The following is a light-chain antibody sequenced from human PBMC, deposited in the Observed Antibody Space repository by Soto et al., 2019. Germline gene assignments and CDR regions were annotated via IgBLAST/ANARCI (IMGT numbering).Light chain of an antibody. CDR3: CSYAGSYTHV. Sequence: QSVLTQPRSVSGSPGQSVTISCTGTSSDVGTYTYVSWYQQHPGKAPKLIIYDVIKRPSGVPDRFSGSKSGNTASLTISGLRAEDEADYYCCSYAGSYTHVFGTGTKVTVL. CDR2: DVI. J-gene: IGLJ1*01. CDR1: SSDVGTYTY. V-gene: IGLV2-11*01.